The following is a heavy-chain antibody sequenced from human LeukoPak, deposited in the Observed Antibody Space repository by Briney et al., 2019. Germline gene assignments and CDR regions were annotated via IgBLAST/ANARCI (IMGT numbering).Heavy chain of an antibody. CDR2: IYTSGST. Sequence: SETLSLTCTVSGGSISSYYWSWIRQPAGKGLEWIGRIYTSGSTNYNPSLKSRVTMSVDTSKNQFSLKLSSVTAADTAVYYCARDFVRGVIKNWFDPWGQGTLVTVSS. CDR3: ARDFVRGVIKNWFDP. D-gene: IGHD3-10*02. J-gene: IGHJ5*02. V-gene: IGHV4-4*07. CDR1: GGSISSYY.